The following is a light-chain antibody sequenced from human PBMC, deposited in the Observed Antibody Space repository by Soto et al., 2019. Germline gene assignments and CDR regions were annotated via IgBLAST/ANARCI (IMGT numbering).Light chain of an antibody. CDR3: QQDDTYWT. CDR2: KAS. CDR1: QSINNW. V-gene: IGKV1-5*03. J-gene: IGKJ1*01. Sequence: DIQMTQSPSTLSASVGDRVTITCRASQSINNWLAWYQQKPGKAPKLLIYKASNLDIGVPSRFSGSGSGTEFTLTSSSLQPDDFATYYCQQDDTYWTFGQGNKVEIK.